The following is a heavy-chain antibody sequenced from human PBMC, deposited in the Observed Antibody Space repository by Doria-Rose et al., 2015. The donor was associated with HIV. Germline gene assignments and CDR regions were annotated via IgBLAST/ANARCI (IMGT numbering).Heavy chain of an antibody. CDR1: GVSLSSPGMG. D-gene: IGHD6-13*01. J-gene: IGHJ4*02. CDR3: ARIKSSRWYHKYYFDF. CDR2: SFSDDER. Sequence: QVTLKESSPVLVKPTETLTLTCTVSGVSLSSPGMGVSWIRQPPGKALEWLANSFSDDERSYRTTLKSRLTICRGTSKSQVVLTMTDMDPVDTATYYCARIKSSRWYHKYYFDFWGQGTLVIASA. V-gene: IGHV2-26*01.